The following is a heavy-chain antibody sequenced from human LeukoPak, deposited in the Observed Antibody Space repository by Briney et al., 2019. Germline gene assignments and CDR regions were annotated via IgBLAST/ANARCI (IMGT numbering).Heavy chain of an antibody. Sequence: PGGSLRLSCAASGFTSGSYVMSWVRQAPGKGPERVSALTGDGVTSYADSVKGRFTISRDNSKNTLYLQMNSLGGEDTALYYCARYCGAASCYSGFDYWGQGTLVTVAS. CDR2: LTGDGVT. CDR3: ARYCGAASCYSGFDY. V-gene: IGHV3-23*01. CDR1: GFTSGSYV. D-gene: IGHD2-15*01. J-gene: IGHJ4*02.